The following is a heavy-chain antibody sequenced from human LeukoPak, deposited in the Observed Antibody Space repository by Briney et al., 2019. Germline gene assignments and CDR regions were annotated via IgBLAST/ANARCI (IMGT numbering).Heavy chain of an antibody. CDR2: IYYSGST. D-gene: IGHD2-21*02. CDR1: GGSISSHY. CDR3: ARWRLWDCGGDCYLAHFPFDLDV. J-gene: IGHJ6*04. Sequence: KPSETLSLTCTVSGGSISSHYWSWIRQPPGKGLGWIGYIYYSGSTNYNPSLKSRVTISVDTSKNQFSLKLSSVTAADTAVYYCARWRLWDCGGDCYLAHFPFDLDVWGKGTTVTVSS. V-gene: IGHV4-59*11.